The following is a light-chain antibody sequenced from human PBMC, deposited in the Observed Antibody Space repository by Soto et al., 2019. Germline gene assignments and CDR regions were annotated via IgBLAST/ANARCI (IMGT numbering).Light chain of an antibody. CDR3: QQYGSSPIT. Sequence: EIVMTRSPATLSVSPGERATLSCRASQSVGSNLAWYQQKPGQAPRLLIYGASSRATGIPDRFSGSGSGTDFTLTISRLEPEDFAVYYCQQYGSSPITFGQGTRLEI. V-gene: IGKV3-20*01. J-gene: IGKJ5*01. CDR1: QSVGSN. CDR2: GAS.